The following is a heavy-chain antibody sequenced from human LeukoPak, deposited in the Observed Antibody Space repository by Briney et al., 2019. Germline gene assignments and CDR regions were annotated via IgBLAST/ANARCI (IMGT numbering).Heavy chain of an antibody. J-gene: IGHJ6*03. Sequence: SETLSLTCTVSGDSINNYYWGWIRQPVGKGLEWIGRIYPTGSVKYNPSLQSRVIMSVDTSKNQFSLKLTSVTAADTAVYYCASSGSGFSARRYYMDVWGKGTMVSVSS. D-gene: IGHD3-3*01. CDR2: IYPTGSV. V-gene: IGHV4-4*07. CDR1: GDSINNYY. CDR3: ASSGSGFSARRYYMDV.